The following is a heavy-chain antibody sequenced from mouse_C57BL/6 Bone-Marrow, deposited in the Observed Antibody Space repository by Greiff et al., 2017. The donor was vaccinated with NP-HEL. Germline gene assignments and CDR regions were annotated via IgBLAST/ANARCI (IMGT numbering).Heavy chain of an antibody. D-gene: IGHD1-1*01. J-gene: IGHJ2*01. CDR2: IYPGDGDT. Sequence: VKLQQSGPELVKPGASVKISGKASGYAFSSPWRNWVKQRPGKGVEWIGRIYPGDGDTNYNGKFKGKATLTADKSSSTAYMQLSSLTSEDSAVYFCSRGVLLRPLDYWGQGTTLTVSS. CDR3: SRGVLLRPLDY. V-gene: IGHV1-82*01. CDR1: GYAFSSPW.